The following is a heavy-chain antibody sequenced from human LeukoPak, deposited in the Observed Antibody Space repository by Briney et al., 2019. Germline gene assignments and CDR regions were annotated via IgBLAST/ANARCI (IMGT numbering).Heavy chain of an antibody. J-gene: IGHJ4*02. V-gene: IGHV3-21*01. CDR3: AREFYSSGWYVDY. CDR1: GFTFSSYS. D-gene: IGHD6-19*01. CDR2: ISSSSSYI. Sequence: GGSLRLSCAASGFTFSSYSMNWVRQAPGKGLEWVSSISSSSSYIYYADSVKGRFTISRDNAKNSLYLQMNSLRAEDTAVYYCAREFYSSGWYVDYWGQGTLVTVSS.